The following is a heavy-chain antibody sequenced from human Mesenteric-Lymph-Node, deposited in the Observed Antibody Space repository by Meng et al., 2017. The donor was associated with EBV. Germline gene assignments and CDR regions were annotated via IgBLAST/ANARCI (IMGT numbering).Heavy chain of an antibody. V-gene: IGHV4-39*07. CDR3: ARDLVVAATPDIWWFDP. CDR1: GGSISSSSYY. D-gene: IGHD2-15*01. CDR2: IYYSGST. J-gene: IGHJ5*02. Sequence: QRQLQGSGPGPGKPPGTLSPTCNASGGSISSSSYYWGWIRQPPGKGLEWIGSIYYSGSTYYNPSLKSRVTISVDTSKNQFSLKLSSVTAADTAVYYCARDLVVAATPDIWWFDPWGQGTLVTVSS.